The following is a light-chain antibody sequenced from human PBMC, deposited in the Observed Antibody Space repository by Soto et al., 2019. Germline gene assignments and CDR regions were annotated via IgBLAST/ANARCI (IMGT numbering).Light chain of an antibody. V-gene: IGKV1-5*01. CDR3: QQVKSYPWT. CDR1: QSISSW. CDR2: DAS. J-gene: IGKJ1*01. Sequence: DIQMTQSPSTLSASVGDRVTITCRASQSISSWLAWYQQKPGKAPKLLIYDASSLESGVPSRFSGRGSGTEFTLTISSLQPEDFATYYCQQVKSYPWTFGQGTKVDIK.